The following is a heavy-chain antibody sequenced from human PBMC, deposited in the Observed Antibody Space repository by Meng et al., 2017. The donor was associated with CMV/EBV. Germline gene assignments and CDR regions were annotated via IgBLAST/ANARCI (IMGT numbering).Heavy chain of an antibody. J-gene: IGHJ6*02. CDR1: GFTFSSYS. V-gene: IGHV3-21*05. Sequence: GESLKISCAASGFTFSSYSMNWVRQAPGKGLEWVSYISSSSSYIYYADSVKGRFTISRDNAKNSLYLQMNSLRAEDTAVYYCARGGGWSSSSDWGDYYYYGMDVWGQGTTVTVSS. CDR3: ARGGGWSSSSDWGDYYYYGMDV. CDR2: ISSSSSYI. D-gene: IGHD6-6*01.